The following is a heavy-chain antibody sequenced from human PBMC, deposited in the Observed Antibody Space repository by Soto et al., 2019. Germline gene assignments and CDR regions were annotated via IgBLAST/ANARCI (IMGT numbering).Heavy chain of an antibody. CDR2: INAGNGNT. Sequence: ASVKVSCKASGYTFTSYAMHWVRQAPGQRLEWMGWINAGNGNTKYSQKFQGRVTITRDTSASTAYMELSSLRSEDTAVYYCARGYSSSWYTYFQHWGQGTLVTVS. J-gene: IGHJ1*01. CDR3: ARGYSSSWYTYFQH. CDR1: GYTFTSYA. V-gene: IGHV1-3*01. D-gene: IGHD6-13*01.